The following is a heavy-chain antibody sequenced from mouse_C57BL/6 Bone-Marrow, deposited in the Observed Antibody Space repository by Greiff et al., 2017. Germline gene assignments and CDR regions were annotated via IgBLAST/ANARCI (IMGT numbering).Heavy chain of an antibody. Sequence: EVHLVESGAELVRPGASVKLSCTASGFNIKDDYMHWVKQRPEQGLEWIGWIDPENGDTEYASKFQGKATITADTSSNTAYLQLSSLTSEDTAVYYCTTFGYEDYWGQGTTLTVSS. CDR1: GFNIKDDY. J-gene: IGHJ2*01. CDR2: IDPENGDT. D-gene: IGHD2-2*01. V-gene: IGHV14-4*01. CDR3: TTFGYEDY.